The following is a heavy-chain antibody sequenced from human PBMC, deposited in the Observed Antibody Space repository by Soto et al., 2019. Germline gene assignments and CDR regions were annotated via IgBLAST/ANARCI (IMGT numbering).Heavy chain of an antibody. CDR1: GFTFSSYA. Sequence: PGGSLRLSCAASGFTFSSYAMSWVRQARGKGLEWVSAISGSGGSTYYADSVKGRFTISRDNSKNTLYLQMNSLRAEDTAVYYCAKDGIVGATLGYYYYGMGVWGQGTTVTVSS. CDR2: ISGSGGST. V-gene: IGHV3-23*01. D-gene: IGHD1-26*01. CDR3: AKDGIVGATLGYYYYGMGV. J-gene: IGHJ6*02.